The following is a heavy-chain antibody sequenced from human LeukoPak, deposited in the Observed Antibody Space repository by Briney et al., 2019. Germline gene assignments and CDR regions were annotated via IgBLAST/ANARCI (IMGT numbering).Heavy chain of an antibody. Sequence: PSETLSLTCAVYGGSFSGYYWSWIRQPPGKGLEWIGEINHSGSTNYNPSLKSRVTISVDTSKNQFSLKLSSVTAADTAVYYCARHMRSGALGYSGSYHYYYYYYMDVWGKGTTVTVSS. CDR2: INHSGST. D-gene: IGHD1-26*01. CDR3: ARHMRSGALGYSGSYHYYYYYYMDV. J-gene: IGHJ6*03. CDR1: GGSFSGYY. V-gene: IGHV4-34*01.